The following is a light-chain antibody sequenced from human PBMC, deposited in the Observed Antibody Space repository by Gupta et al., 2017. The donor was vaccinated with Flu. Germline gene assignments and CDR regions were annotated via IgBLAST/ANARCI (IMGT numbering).Light chain of an antibody. CDR3: LMYIGSGISV. CDR1: TGSVGTNYC. J-gene: IGLJ3*02. CDR2: STN. Sequence: TVSISCDSSTGSVGTNYCHSWYHQTPAQAPRLLIYSTNQRSSGVPDRFSGSILGNTAALTIKGAKEDDESDYYCLMYIGSGISVFGGGTKLTVL. V-gene: IGLV8-61*01.